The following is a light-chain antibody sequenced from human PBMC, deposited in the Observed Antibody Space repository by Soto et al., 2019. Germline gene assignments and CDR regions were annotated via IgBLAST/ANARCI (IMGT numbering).Light chain of an antibody. CDR1: SSDVGHYNL. CDR2: EAT. Sequence: QSALTQPASVSGSPGQSITISCTGSSSDVGHYNLVSWFQQYPGKAPKLMIYEATKRPSGVSNRFSGSKSGSTASLTISGLQAEDEADYYCCSYSRSSTVLFGGGTKLTVL. CDR3: CSYSRSSTVL. J-gene: IGLJ3*02. V-gene: IGLV2-23*01.